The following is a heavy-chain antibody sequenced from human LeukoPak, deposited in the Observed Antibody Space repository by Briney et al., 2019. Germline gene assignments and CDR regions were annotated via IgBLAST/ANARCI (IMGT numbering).Heavy chain of an antibody. CDR3: ARVLLWFGDFSVKAFDI. V-gene: IGHV3-20*04. D-gene: IGHD3-10*01. J-gene: IGHJ3*02. Sequence: PGGSLRLSCAASGFTFDDYGMSWVRQAPGKGLEWVSGINWNGGSTGYADSVKGRFTISRDNSKNTLYLQMNSLRAEDTAVYYCARVLLWFGDFSVKAFDIWGQGTMVTVSS. CDR2: INWNGGST. CDR1: GFTFDDYG.